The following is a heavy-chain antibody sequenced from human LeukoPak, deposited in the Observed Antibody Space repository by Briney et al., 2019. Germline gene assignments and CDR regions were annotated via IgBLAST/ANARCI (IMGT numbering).Heavy chain of an antibody. CDR3: ARTPIAAAGTRWFDP. J-gene: IGHJ5*02. Sequence: PGGSLRLSCAASGFTFSSYSMNWVRQAPGKGLEWVSSISSSSSYIYYADSVKGRFTISRDNAKNSLYLQMKSLRAEDTAVYYCARTPIAAAGTRWFDPWGQGTLVTVSS. D-gene: IGHD6-13*01. CDR2: ISSSSSYI. V-gene: IGHV3-21*01. CDR1: GFTFSSYS.